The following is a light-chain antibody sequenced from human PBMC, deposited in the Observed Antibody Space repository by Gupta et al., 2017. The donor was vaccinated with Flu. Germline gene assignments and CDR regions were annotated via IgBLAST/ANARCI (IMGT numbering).Light chain of an antibody. CDR2: GNT. Sequence: QSVLTQPPSVSGAPGQRVTISCPGSSSNIGAYFDVHWYQHLPGAAPKLLIFGNTNRPSGVPDRFSGSKSGTSASLVISGLQAGDEADYYCQSYDNSLSGVIFGGGTKLTVL. CDR3: QSYDNSLSGVI. V-gene: IGLV1-40*01. CDR1: SSNIGAYFD. J-gene: IGLJ2*01.